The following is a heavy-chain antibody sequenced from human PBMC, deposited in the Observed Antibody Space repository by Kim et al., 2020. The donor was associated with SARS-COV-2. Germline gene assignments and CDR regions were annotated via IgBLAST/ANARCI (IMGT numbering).Heavy chain of an antibody. CDR3: AKDRTIFGVVKGVWVY. CDR1: GFTFSSYA. J-gene: IGHJ4*02. D-gene: IGHD3-3*01. CDR2: ISGSGGST. V-gene: IGHV3-23*01. Sequence: GGSLRLSCAASGFTFSSYAMSWVRQAPGKGLEWVSAISGSGGSTYYADSVKGRFTISRDNSKNTLYLQMNSLRAEDTAVYYCAKDRTIFGVVKGVWVYWGQGTLVTVSS.